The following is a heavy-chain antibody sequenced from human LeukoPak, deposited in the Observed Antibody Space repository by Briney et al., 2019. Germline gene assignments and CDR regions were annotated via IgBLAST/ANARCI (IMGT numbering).Heavy chain of an antibody. CDR1: GFTFSNYD. D-gene: IGHD5-24*01. J-gene: IGHJ3*01. CDR2: IGTGGHT. V-gene: IGHV3-13*01. Sequence: GGSLRLSCSASGFTFSNYDMHWVRQEKGKGLEWVSSIGTGGHTYYAPSVKGRFTISRENVKNSLYLQMNSLRAGDTAIYYCTRGGLEAPCDVWGQGTMVAVSS. CDR3: TRGGLEAPCDV.